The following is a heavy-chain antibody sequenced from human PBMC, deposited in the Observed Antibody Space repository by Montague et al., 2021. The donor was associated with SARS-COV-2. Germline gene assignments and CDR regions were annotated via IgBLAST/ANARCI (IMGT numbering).Heavy chain of an antibody. J-gene: IGHJ6*02. CDR2: IDWDGDK. V-gene: IGHV2-70*11. CDR3: ARGPSDTYYYNGMDV. CDR1: GFSPSTSGMC. Sequence: PALVKPTQTLTLTCTFSGFSPSTSGMCMTWIRQPPGKALEWLARIDWDGDKYYSTSLKSRLTISKDTSKNLVVLTMTNMDPVDTATYYCARGPSDTYYYNGMDVWGRGTTVTVSS.